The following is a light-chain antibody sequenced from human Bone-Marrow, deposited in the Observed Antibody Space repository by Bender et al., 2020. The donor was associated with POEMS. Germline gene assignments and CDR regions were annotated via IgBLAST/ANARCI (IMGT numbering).Light chain of an antibody. CDR1: SSDVGAYDY. Sequence: QSALTQPASVSGSPGQSITISCTGTSSDVGAYDYVSWFQHHPGKAPKLMIYAVSNRPSGVSNRFSASKSGNTASLTISGLQAEDEADYYCSSYTSSSTVVFGGGTKLTVL. CDR2: AVS. V-gene: IGLV2-14*03. CDR3: SSYTSSSTVV. J-gene: IGLJ2*01.